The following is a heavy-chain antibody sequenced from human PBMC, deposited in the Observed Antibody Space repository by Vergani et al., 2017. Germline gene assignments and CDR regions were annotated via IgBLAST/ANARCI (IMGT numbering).Heavy chain of an antibody. D-gene: IGHD3-10*01. CDR3: ARGELWFGELLNNWFDP. Sequence: QVQLVESGGGVVQPGRSLRLSCAASGFTFSSYGMHWVRQAPGNGLEWVAVIWYDGSNKYYADSVKGQFTVSRDNSKNTLYLQMNSLRAEDTAVYYCARGELWFGELLNNWFDPWGQGTLVTVSS. CDR1: GFTFSSYG. V-gene: IGHV3-33*01. J-gene: IGHJ5*02. CDR2: IWYDGSNK.